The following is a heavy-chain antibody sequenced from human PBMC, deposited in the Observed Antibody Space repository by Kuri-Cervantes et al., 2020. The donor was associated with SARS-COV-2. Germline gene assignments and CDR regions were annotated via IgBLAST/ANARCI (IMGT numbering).Heavy chain of an antibody. V-gene: IGHV3-7*04. CDR1: GFTFSDKW. CDR3: AREDVVPATLGGYYYNNGMDV. Sequence: GGSLRLSCAASGFTFSDKWMSWVRQAPGKGLEWVANIKPDGSDKYYVDSVKGRFTISRDNAKNSLYLQMNSLRPEDTAVYYCAREDVVPATLGGYYYNNGMDVWGQGTTVTVSS. J-gene: IGHJ6*02. CDR2: IKPDGSDK. D-gene: IGHD2-15*01.